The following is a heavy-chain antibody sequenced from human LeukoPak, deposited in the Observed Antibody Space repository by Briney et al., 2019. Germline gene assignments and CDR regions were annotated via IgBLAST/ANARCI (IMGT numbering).Heavy chain of an antibody. V-gene: IGHV3-21*01. CDR3: ARTIAAAAIGEAFDI. CDR2: ISSSSSYI. Sequence: PGGSLRLSCAASGFTFSSYSMNWVRQAPGKGLEWVSSISSSSSYIYYADSVKGRFTISRDNAKNSLYLQMNSLRAEDTAVYYGARTIAAAAIGEAFDIWGQGTMVTVSS. J-gene: IGHJ3*02. CDR1: GFTFSSYS. D-gene: IGHD6-13*01.